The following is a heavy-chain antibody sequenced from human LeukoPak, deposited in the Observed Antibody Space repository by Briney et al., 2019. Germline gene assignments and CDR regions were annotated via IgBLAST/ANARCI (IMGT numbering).Heavy chain of an antibody. Sequence: SQTLSLTCTVSGGSISSDDYYWSWIRQPPGKGLEWIGYIYYSGSTYYNPSLKSRVTISVDTSKNQFSLKLSSVTAADTAVYYCARGRVKGNGMDVWGQGTTVTVSS. CDR1: GGSISSDDYY. V-gene: IGHV4-30-4*01. CDR2: IYYSGST. D-gene: IGHD3-10*01. J-gene: IGHJ6*02. CDR3: ARGRVKGNGMDV.